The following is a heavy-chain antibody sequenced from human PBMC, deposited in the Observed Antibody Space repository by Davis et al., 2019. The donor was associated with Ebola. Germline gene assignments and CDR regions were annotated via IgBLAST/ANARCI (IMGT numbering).Heavy chain of an antibody. CDR1: GYTFTSYY. CDR2: INPSGGST. J-gene: IGHJ4*02. CDR3: ARARGRVSDDFWSGYEDY. D-gene: IGHD3-3*01. Sequence: ASVKVSCKASGYTFTSYYMHWVRQAPGQGLEWMGIINPSGGSTSYAQKFQGRVTITADESTSTAYMELSSLRSEDTAVYYCARARGRVSDDFWSGYEDYWGQGTLVTISS. V-gene: IGHV1-46*01.